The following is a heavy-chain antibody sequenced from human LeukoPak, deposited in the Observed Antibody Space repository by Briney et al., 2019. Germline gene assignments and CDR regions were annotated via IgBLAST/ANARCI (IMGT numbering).Heavy chain of an antibody. J-gene: IGHJ4*02. Sequence: GGSLRLSCAASGFTFSSYAMSWVRQAPGKGLEGVSAISGSGGSKYYADSVKGRFTISRDNSNNPLYLQVHSLRAEDTAVYYCATRVYCSGCSFQGGEGYWGQGTLVTVSS. CDR1: GFTFSSYA. CDR3: ATRVYCSGCSFQGGEGY. D-gene: IGHD2-15*01. V-gene: IGHV3-23*01. CDR2: ISGSGGSK.